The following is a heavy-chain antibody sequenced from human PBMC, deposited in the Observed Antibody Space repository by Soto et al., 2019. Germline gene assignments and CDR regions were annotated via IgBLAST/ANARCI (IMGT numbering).Heavy chain of an antibody. Sequence: QVQLVQSGAEVKKPGSSVKVSCKASGGTFSSYAISWVRQAPGQGLEWMGGIIPIFGTANYAQKFQGRVTITADESTSTAYMELSSLRSEDTAVYYCASFGGACGAPNWYFDLWGRGTLVPVSA. CDR1: GGTFSSYA. V-gene: IGHV1-69*12. CDR3: ASFGGACGAPNWYFDL. J-gene: IGHJ2*01. D-gene: IGHD3-16*01. CDR2: IIPIFGTA.